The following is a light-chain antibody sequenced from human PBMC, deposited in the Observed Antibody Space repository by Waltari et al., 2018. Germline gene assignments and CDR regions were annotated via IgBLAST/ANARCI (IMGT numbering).Light chain of an antibody. CDR2: GNN. CDR1: SSNIGPGYD. Sequence: QSVLTQTPSVSGAPGQRVIISCTGTSSNIGPGYDVHWYQKLPGTAPKLLISGNNNRPSGVPDRFFGSKSGTSASLAITGLQAEDEADYYCQSYDSSLSHWVFGGGTKLTVL. J-gene: IGLJ3*02. CDR3: QSYDSSLSHWV. V-gene: IGLV1-40*01.